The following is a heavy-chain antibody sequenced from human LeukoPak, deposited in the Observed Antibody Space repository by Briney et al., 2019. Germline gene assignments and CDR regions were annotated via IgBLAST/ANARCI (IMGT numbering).Heavy chain of an antibody. D-gene: IGHD3-22*01. CDR3: ARLDSRGYQYYFDY. V-gene: IGHV1-69*04. J-gene: IGHJ4*02. CDR1: GGTFSSDA. CDR2: IIPILGIA. Sequence: ASVKVSCKASGGTFSSDAISWVRQAPGQGLEWMGRIIPILGIANYAQKFQGRVTIAADKSTSTAYMELSSLRSEDTAVYYCARLDSRGYQYYFDYWGQGTLVTVSS.